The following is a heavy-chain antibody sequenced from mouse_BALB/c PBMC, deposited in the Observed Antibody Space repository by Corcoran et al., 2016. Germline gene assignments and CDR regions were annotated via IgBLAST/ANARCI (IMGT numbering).Heavy chain of an antibody. J-gene: IGHJ3*01. CDR1: GFNIKDYY. V-gene: IGHV14-1*02. CDR3: ARGRGRFAY. CDR2: IDPENGNT. Sequence: EVQLQQSGAELVRPGALVKLSCKASGFNIKDYYMHWVKQRPEQGLEWSGWIDPENGNTIYDPKFQGKASITADTSSNTAYLQLSSLTSEDTAVYYCARGRGRFAYWGQGTLVTVSA.